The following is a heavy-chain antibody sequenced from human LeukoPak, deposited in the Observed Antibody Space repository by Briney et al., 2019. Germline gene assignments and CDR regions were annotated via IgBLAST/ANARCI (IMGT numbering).Heavy chain of an antibody. Sequence: GGSLRLSCAASGFAFSSDWMHWVRQAPGKGLEWVSSISSSSSYIYYADSVKGRFTISRDNAKNSLYLQMNSLRAEDTAVYYCASILNYGDYVDLDYWGQGTLVTVSS. CDR1: GFAFSSDW. J-gene: IGHJ4*02. V-gene: IGHV3-21*01. CDR2: ISSSSSYI. D-gene: IGHD4-17*01. CDR3: ASILNYGDYVDLDY.